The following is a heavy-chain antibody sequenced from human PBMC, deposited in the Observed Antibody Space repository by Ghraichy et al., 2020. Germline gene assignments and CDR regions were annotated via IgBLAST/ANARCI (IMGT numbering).Heavy chain of an antibody. CDR3: AKELWYGSYYYYYGMDV. D-gene: IGHD1-26*01. V-gene: IGHV3-23*01. Sequence: LSLTCAASGFTFSSYAMSWVRQAPGKGLKWVSAISGSGAGTYYADSVKGRFTISRVNSKNTLYLQMNSLRAEDTAVYYCAKELWYGSYYYYYGMDVWGQGTTVTVSS. J-gene: IGHJ6*02. CDR2: ISGSGAGT. CDR1: GFTFSSYA.